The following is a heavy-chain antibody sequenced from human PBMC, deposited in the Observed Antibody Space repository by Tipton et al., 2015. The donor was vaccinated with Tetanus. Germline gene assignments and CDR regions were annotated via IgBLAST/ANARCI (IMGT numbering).Heavy chain of an antibody. CDR2: TDHSGNT. Sequence: TLSLTCTVSGGSLSSLLWTWTRLSPGKGLEWIGYTDHSGNTNYNPSLRSRVTMSLDTSKNQFSLKVTSVTAADTAVYFCTGDDYYDTSPRDYYGMDVWGPGTTVTVSS. CDR3: TGDDYYDTSPRDYYGMDV. V-gene: IGHV4-59*11. CDR1: GGSLSSLL. D-gene: IGHD3-22*01. J-gene: IGHJ6*02.